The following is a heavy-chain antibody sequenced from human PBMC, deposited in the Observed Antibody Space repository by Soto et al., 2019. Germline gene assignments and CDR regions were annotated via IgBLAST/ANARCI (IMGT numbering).Heavy chain of an antibody. CDR1: GYTFNSFW. Sequence: PGESLKISCQGSGYTFNSFWIGWVRQMPGEGLEWMGLMFPWTSDTRYSASFQGHVSISVDRSTGTGYLQWNTLRASDTAMYYCARPGTIKGAYYYGMDVWGQGTTVTVSS. CDR3: ARPGTIKGAYYYGMDV. J-gene: IGHJ6*02. V-gene: IGHV5-51*01. CDR2: MFPWTSDT.